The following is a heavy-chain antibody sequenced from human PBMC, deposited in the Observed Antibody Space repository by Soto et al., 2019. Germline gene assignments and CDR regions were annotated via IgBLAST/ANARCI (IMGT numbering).Heavy chain of an antibody. CDR1: GGTFSSYA. J-gene: IGHJ6*02. D-gene: IGHD1-26*01. CDR3: ASVAAKYYYYGMDV. Sequence: QVQLVQSGAEVKKPGSSVKVSCKASGGTFSSYAINWVRQAPGQGLEWMGGIIPIFGTADYAQKFQGRVTITADESTTTAYMQPSSLRSEDTAVYYCASVAAKYYYYGMDVWGQGTTVTVSS. CDR2: IIPIFGTA. V-gene: IGHV1-69*12.